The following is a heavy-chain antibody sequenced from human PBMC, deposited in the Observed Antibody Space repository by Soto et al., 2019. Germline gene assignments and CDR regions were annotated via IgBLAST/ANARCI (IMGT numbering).Heavy chain of an antibody. J-gene: IGHJ4*02. CDR3: ARVGREESFDY. V-gene: IGHV4-31*03. CDR2: INHSGST. CDR1: GGSISSGGYY. D-gene: IGHD1-26*01. Sequence: PSETLSLTCTVSGGSISSGGYYWSWIRQPPGKGLEWIGYINHSGSTYYNPSLKSRVTISVDTSKNQFSLKLSSVTAADTAVYYCARVGREESFDYWGQGTLVTVSS.